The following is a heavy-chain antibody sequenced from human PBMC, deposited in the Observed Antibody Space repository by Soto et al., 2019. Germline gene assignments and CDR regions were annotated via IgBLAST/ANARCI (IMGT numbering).Heavy chain of an antibody. D-gene: IGHD6-13*01. J-gene: IGHJ6*02. CDR2: TYYSGNT. CDR3: ARQGKYSSSWREYFDYYNGMDV. V-gene: IGHV4-39*01. Sequence: QLQLQESGPGLVKPSETLSLTCTVSGGSISSRSYYWGWIRQPPGKGLEWIGSTYYSGNTYYNPSLKSRVTISVDTSKNQFSPKLSSVTAADTAVYYCARQGKYSSSWREYFDYYNGMDVWRQGTTVTVSS. CDR1: GGSISSRSYY.